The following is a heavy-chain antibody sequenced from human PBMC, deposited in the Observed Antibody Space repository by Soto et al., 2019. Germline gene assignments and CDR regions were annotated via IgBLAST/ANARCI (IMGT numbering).Heavy chain of an antibody. V-gene: IGHV3-48*02. CDR3: AKYCSSDVCFDY. J-gene: IGHJ4*02. CDR1: GFTFSSCS. Sequence: LRLSCASSGFTFSSCSMNWVRQAPGKGLEWVSFISGSGDTKYYADSVKGRFTISRDNAKNSLYLQMSSLRDEDTAVYYCAKYCSSDVCFDYWGQGTLVTGSS. D-gene: IGHD2-8*01. CDR2: ISGSGDTK.